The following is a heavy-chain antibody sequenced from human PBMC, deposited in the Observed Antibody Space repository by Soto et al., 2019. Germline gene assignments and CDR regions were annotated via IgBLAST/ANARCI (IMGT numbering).Heavy chain of an antibody. Sequence: SVKVSCKASGGTFSSYAISWVRQAPGQGLELMGGIIPIFGTANYAQKFQGRVTMTRXXXXXXAXMXLXRXRSDXTAVYYCARDLRGGDAFDIWGQGTMVTVSS. D-gene: IGHD3-16*01. CDR1: GGTFSSYA. V-gene: IGHV1-69*05. CDR3: ARDLRGGDAFDI. CDR2: IIPIFGTA. J-gene: IGHJ3*02.